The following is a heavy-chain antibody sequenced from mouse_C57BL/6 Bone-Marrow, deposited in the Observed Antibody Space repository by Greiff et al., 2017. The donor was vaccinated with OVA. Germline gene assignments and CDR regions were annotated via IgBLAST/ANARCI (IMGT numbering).Heavy chain of an antibody. D-gene: IGHD1-1*01. Sequence: QVQLQQPGAELVKPGASVKLSCKASGYTFTSYWMQWVKQRPGQGLEWIGEIDPYDSYTNYNQKFKGKATLTVDTSSSTAYMQLSSLTSEDSAVYYCARGATVVATNYWGQGTTLTVSS. CDR3: ARGATVVATNY. CDR2: IDPYDSYT. V-gene: IGHV1-50*01. CDR1: GYTFTSYW. J-gene: IGHJ2*01.